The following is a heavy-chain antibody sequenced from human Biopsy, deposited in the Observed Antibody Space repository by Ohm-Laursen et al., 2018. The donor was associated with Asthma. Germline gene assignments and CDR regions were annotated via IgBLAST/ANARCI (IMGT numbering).Heavy chain of an antibody. Sequence: PSQTLSLTCAVYGGSFSGHYWNWIRQPPGKGLEWIGEIIHSGNSNYNRSLKSRVTMSVDTPKNQFSLKLSSVTAADTAVYYCARGGYCSGGNCYLRRPSHPVSYFDLWGRGTLVTVSS. CDR3: ARGGYCSGGNCYLRRPSHPVSYFDL. V-gene: IGHV4-34*01. CDR2: IIHSGNS. D-gene: IGHD2-15*01. J-gene: IGHJ2*01. CDR1: GGSFSGHY.